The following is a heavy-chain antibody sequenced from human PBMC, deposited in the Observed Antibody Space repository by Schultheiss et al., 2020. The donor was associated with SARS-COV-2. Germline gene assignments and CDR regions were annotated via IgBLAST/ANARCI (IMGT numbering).Heavy chain of an antibody. Sequence: TLSLTCAVYGGPFSGAYWSWIRQPAGKGLEWIGRIYTSGSTNYNPSLKSRVTMSVDTSKNQFSLSLSSVTAADTAVYYCAGGIAVDDYWGQGTLVTVPQ. CDR1: GGPFSGAY. J-gene: IGHJ4*02. D-gene: IGHD6-19*01. CDR3: AGGIAVDDY. V-gene: IGHV4-59*10. CDR2: IYTSGST.